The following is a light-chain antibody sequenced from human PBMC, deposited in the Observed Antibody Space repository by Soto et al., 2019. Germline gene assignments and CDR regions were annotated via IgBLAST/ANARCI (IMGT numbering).Light chain of an antibody. CDR2: AAS. J-gene: IGKJ2*01. Sequence: DIQMTQSPSSLSASVGDRVTMTCRANQSISSYLNWYQQKPGKAPKLLIYAASSLQSGVPSRFSGSGSGTDFTLTISSLQPEDFATYYCQQSYSTPYTFGQGTKLEIK. CDR3: QQSYSTPYT. CDR1: QSISSY. V-gene: IGKV1-39*01.